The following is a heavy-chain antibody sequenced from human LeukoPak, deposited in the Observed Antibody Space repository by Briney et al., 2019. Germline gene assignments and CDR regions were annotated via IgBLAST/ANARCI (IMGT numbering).Heavy chain of an antibody. V-gene: IGHV3-48*01. CDR3: AKDIAALATDLFDY. CDR1: GFTFSSYS. J-gene: IGHJ4*02. D-gene: IGHD6-6*01. CDR2: ISSSSSTI. Sequence: PGGSLRLSCAASGFTFSSYSMNWVRQAPGKGLEWVSYISSSSSTIYYADSVKGRFTISRDNAKNSLYLQMNSLRAEDTAVYYCAKDIAALATDLFDYWGQGTLVTVSS.